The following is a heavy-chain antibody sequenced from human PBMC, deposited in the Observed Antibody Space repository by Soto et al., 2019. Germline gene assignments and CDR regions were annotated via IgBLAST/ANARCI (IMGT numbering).Heavy chain of an antibody. CDR3: ARSREFDY. J-gene: IGHJ4*02. Sequence: SETLSLTCGVSGGSLSGATYSWNWIRQPPGKGLEWIGYIFPSGTTYYNPSLKSRVTISIDVSKNQFSLSLRSLTAADTAVDYCARSREFDYWSQGTLVTVSS. V-gene: IGHV4-30-2*01. CDR1: GGSLSGATYS. CDR2: IFPSGTT.